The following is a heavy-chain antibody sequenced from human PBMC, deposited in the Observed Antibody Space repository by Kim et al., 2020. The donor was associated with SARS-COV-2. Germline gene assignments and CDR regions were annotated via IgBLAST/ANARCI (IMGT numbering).Heavy chain of an antibody. J-gene: IGHJ6*02. CDR2: IYHSGST. CDR1: GGSISSSNW. Sequence: SETLSLTCAVSGGSISSSNWWSWVRQPPGKGLEWLGEIYHSGSTNYNPSLKSRVTISVDKSKNQFSLKLSSVTAADTAVYYCASGVGVCSSTSCHGDPYYYYYYGMDVWGQGTTVTVSS. CDR3: ASGVGVCSSTSCHGDPYYYYYYGMDV. D-gene: IGHD2-2*01. V-gene: IGHV4-4*02.